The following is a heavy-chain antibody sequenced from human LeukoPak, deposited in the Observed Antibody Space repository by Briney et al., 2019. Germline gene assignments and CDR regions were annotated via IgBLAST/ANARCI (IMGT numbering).Heavy chain of an antibody. J-gene: IGHJ4*02. D-gene: IGHD3-10*01. CDR1: GFPFRSYG. CDR2: IRYDGSNK. Sequence: GSLRPPCGASGFPFRSYGLHWVRQAPGKGLGGVAFIRYDGSNKYYADSVKGRFTISRDNSKNTLYLQMNSLRAEDTAVYYCAKSRHMVRGVTPFDYWGQGTLVTVSS. CDR3: AKSRHMVRGVTPFDY. V-gene: IGHV3-30*02.